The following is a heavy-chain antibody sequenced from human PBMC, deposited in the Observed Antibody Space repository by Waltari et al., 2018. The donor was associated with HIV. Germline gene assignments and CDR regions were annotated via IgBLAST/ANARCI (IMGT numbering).Heavy chain of an antibody. D-gene: IGHD6-19*01. CDR2: INTETGHP. J-gene: IGHJ4*02. Sequence: QVQLVQSGSELKKPGDSVKVSCTASGYTFTRYAVNWVRQAPGQGLEWMGWINTETGHPSYAQAFTGRFVLSLDTSVSTAYLQISSLNPEDTAVYYCARDYSSGLDSWGQGTLVTVSS. CDR3: ARDYSSGLDS. V-gene: IGHV7-4-1*02. CDR1: GYTFTRYA.